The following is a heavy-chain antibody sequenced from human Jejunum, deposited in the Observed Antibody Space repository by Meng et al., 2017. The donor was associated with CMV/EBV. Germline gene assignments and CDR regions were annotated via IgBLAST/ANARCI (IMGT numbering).Heavy chain of an antibody. V-gene: IGHV3-30*04. J-gene: IGHJ5*02. CDR1: SSSA. CDR3: ARDVYCSGTSCFTNWFDP. D-gene: IGHD2-2*02. CDR2: ISFLGHER. Sequence: SSSAIHRVRQAPGKGLEWVAVISFLGHERNYADSVKGRFTILSDDYNNTVYLQMNSLTVEDTAVYYCARDVYCSGTSCFTNWFDPWGQGTLVTVSS.